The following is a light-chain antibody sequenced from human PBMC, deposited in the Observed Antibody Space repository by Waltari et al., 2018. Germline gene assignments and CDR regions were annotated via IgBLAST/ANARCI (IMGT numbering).Light chain of an antibody. CDR1: TSNIGSNT. CDR2: TDD. Sequence: QSVLTQPPSASGTPGQTVTISCSGSTSNIGSNTVSWYQPLPGPAPKLLIYTDDQRPSGVPDRFSGSKSGTSASLAISGPQSEDEAHYHCSAWDDNLNGVIFGGGTKLTVL. CDR3: SAWDDNLNGVI. V-gene: IGLV1-44*01. J-gene: IGLJ2*01.